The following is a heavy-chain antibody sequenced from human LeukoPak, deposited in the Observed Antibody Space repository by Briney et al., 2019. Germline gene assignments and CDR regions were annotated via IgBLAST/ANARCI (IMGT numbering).Heavy chain of an antibody. V-gene: IGHV1-8*01. CDR3: ARGSYGSGSSQTKDYMDV. J-gene: IGHJ6*03. Sequence: ASVKVSCKASGYTFTSCDINWVRQATGQGLEWMGWMNPNSGNTGYAQKFQGRVTMTRNTSISTAYMELSSLRSEDTAVYYCARGSYGSGSSQTKDYMDVWGKGTTVTISS. D-gene: IGHD3-10*01. CDR2: MNPNSGNT. CDR1: GYTFTSCD.